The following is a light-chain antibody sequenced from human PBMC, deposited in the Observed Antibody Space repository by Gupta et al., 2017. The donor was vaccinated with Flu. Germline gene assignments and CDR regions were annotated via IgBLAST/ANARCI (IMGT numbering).Light chain of an antibody. CDR3: QYFYESPPEWA. J-gene: IGKJ1*01. Sequence: RATLSCRARQTVTSNSSWHQQNPGPGPRLSMCGASITATGVPARDSGSGCGTEFTLTISSLQVEDQEALSYQYFYESPPEWAFGQGTKVEI. V-gene: IGKV3-15*01. CDR2: GAS. CDR1: QTVTSN.